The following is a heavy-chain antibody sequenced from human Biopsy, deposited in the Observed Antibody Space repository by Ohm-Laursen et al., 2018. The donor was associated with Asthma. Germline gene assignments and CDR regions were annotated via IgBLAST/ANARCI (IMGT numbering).Heavy chain of an antibody. J-gene: IGHJ3*02. CDR2: INAGNGHT. CDR3: ARTYYDFLTGQVNDAFDI. V-gene: IGHV1-3*01. D-gene: IGHD3-9*01. CDR1: GYTFTSYA. Sequence: EASVKVSCKTSGYTFTSYAMHWVRQAPGQRLEWMGWINAGNGHTKYSQKFQGRVTITRDTSASTAYMELSSLRSEDTAVYYCARTYYDFLTGQVNDAFDIWGQRTMVTVSS.